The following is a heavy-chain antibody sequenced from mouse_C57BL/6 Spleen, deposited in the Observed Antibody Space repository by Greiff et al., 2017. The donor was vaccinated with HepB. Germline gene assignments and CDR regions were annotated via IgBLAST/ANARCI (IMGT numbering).Heavy chain of an antibody. CDR2: IYPRDGST. V-gene: IGHV1-85*01. J-gene: IGHJ2*01. CDR1: GYTFTSYD. CDR3: ANRSPTGFDY. D-gene: IGHD4-1*02. Sequence: VKLMESGPELVKPGASVKLSCKASGYTFTSYDINWVKQRPGQGLEWIGWIYPRDGSTKYNEKFKGKATLTVDTSSSTAYMELHSLTSEDSAVYFCANRSPTGFDYWGQGTTLTVSS.